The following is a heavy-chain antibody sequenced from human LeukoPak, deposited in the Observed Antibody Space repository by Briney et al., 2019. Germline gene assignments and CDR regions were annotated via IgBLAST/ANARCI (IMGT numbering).Heavy chain of an antibody. D-gene: IGHD2-21*02. CDR1: GGSLLSDDYY. Sequence: SETLSLTCTVSGGSLLSDDYYWAWVRQFPGEGLEWIGYIYFSGNVYYNPSLKSRVAISLDNSKVQFSLEMRSVTAADTAVYYRATVPRCGADCVSGEYFQAWGQGTLVSVSS. CDR2: IYFSGNV. V-gene: IGHV4-31*03. J-gene: IGHJ1*01. CDR3: ATVPRCGADCVSGEYFQA.